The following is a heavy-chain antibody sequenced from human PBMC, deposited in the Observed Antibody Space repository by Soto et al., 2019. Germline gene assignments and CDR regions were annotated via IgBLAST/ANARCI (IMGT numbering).Heavy chain of an antibody. Sequence: GGSLRLSCAASGFTFSSYWMHWVRQAPGKGLVWVSRINSDGSSTSYADSVKGRFTISRDNAKNTLYLQMNSLRAEDTAVYYCARAGAMITFGGVIVNAFDIWGQGTMVTVSS. D-gene: IGHD3-16*02. V-gene: IGHV3-74*01. J-gene: IGHJ3*02. CDR1: GFTFSSYW. CDR2: INSDGSST. CDR3: ARAGAMITFGGVIVNAFDI.